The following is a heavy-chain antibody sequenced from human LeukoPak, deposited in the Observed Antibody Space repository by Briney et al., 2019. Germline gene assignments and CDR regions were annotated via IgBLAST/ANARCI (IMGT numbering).Heavy chain of an antibody. CDR2: ISSSSSNI. V-gene: IGHV3-21*01. CDR1: GFTFSSYS. J-gene: IGHJ4*02. Sequence: PGGSLRLSCAASGFTFSSYSMNWVRQAPGKGLEWVSSISSSSSNIYYADSLRGRFTISRDNAKNSLYLQMNSLRAEDTAVYYCATSTAGRWYRDSHYFDYWGQGILVTVSS. CDR3: ATSTAGRWYRDSHYFDY. D-gene: IGHD4-23*01.